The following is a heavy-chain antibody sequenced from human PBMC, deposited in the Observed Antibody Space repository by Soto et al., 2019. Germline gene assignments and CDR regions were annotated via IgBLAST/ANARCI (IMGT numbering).Heavy chain of an antibody. V-gene: IGHV4-34*01. CDR3: ARGRCSSTSCYGGMEV. CDR2: INHSGST. CDR1: VVSFSGYY. J-gene: IGHJ6*01. Sequence: PSETLSLTCAVYVVSFSGYYWSCIRHPPGKGLEWIGEINHSGSTNYNPSLKSRVTISVDTSKNQFSLKLSSVTAADTAVYYCARGRCSSTSCYGGMEVWGQGTTVSVSS. D-gene: IGHD2-2*01.